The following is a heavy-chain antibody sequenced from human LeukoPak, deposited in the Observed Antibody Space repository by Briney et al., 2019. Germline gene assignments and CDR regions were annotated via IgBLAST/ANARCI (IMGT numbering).Heavy chain of an antibody. Sequence: GGSLRLSCAASGFTVSSNYMSWVRQAPGKGLECVSVIYSGGSTYYADSVKGRFTISRDNSKNTLYLQMNSLRAEDTAVYYCARVGSAGSLWFGELYAFDIWGQGTMVIVSS. V-gene: IGHV3-66*01. D-gene: IGHD3-10*01. J-gene: IGHJ3*02. CDR1: GFTVSSNY. CDR3: ARVGSAGSLWFGELYAFDI. CDR2: IYSGGST.